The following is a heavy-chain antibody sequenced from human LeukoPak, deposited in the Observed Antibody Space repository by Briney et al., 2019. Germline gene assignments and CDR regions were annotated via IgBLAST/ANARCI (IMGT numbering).Heavy chain of an antibody. CDR2: IYYSGST. CDR1: GGSVSSGSYY. Sequence: SETLSLTCTVSGGSVSSGSYYWSWIRQPPGKGLEWIGYIYYSGSTNYNPSLKSRVTISVDTSKNQFSLKLSSVTAADTAVYYCARDDSSGYYHGGAFDIWGQGTMITVSS. J-gene: IGHJ3*02. CDR3: ARDDSSGYYHGGAFDI. V-gene: IGHV4-61*01. D-gene: IGHD3-22*01.